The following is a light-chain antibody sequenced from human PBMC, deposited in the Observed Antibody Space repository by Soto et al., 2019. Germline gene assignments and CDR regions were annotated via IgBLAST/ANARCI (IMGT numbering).Light chain of an antibody. CDR2: GVF. CDR1: QSVNSNY. J-gene: IGKJ2*01. V-gene: IGKV3-20*01. Sequence: ETVLTQSPGTVSLSPGERATLSCRTSQSVNSNYLAWDQQKPGQAPRLLIYGVFNRATGIPDRFSGSGSGTDFTLTISGLEPGDSAVYYCQHYDGSPRTVGQGTKLEIK. CDR3: QHYDGSPRT.